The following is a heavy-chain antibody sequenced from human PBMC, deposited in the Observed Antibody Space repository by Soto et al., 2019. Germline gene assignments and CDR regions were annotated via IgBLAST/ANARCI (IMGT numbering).Heavy chain of an antibody. CDR2: IYYSGST. J-gene: IGHJ5*02. Sequence: QLQLQESGPGLVKPSETLSLTCTVSGGSISSSSYFWGWIRQPPGKGLEWIGSIYYSGSTYYNPSLKSRVTGSVATSKNQFSLKLSSVTAADTAVYYCARHPSDFWFDPWGQGTLVTVSS. D-gene: IGHD2-21*02. CDR1: GGSISSSSYF. V-gene: IGHV4-39*01. CDR3: ARHPSDFWFDP.